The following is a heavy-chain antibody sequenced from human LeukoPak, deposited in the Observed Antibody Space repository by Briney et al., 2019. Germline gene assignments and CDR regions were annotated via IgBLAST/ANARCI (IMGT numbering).Heavy chain of an antibody. D-gene: IGHD6-19*01. CDR3: AKLSSGWYNKIY. Sequence: PSETLSLTCAVYGGSFSGYYWGWIRQPPGKGLEWIGSIYYSGSTYYNPSLKSRVTISVDTSKNQFSLKLSSVTAADTAVYYCAKLSSGWYNKIYWGQGTLVTVSS. CDR2: IYYSGST. CDR1: GGSFSGYY. J-gene: IGHJ4*02. V-gene: IGHV4-39*01.